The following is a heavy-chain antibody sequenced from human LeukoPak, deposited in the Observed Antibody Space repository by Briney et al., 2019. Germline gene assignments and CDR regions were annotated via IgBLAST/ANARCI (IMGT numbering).Heavy chain of an antibody. J-gene: IGHJ4*02. Sequence: GGSLRLSCAASGFTFSSYAMHWVRQAPGKGLEWVAVISYDESNKYYADSVKGRFTISRDNSKNTLYLQMNSLRAEDTAVYYCALDYDFWSGYHNYWGQGTLVTVSS. V-gene: IGHV3-30-3*01. CDR1: GFTFSSYA. D-gene: IGHD3-3*01. CDR3: ALDYDFWSGYHNY. CDR2: ISYDESNK.